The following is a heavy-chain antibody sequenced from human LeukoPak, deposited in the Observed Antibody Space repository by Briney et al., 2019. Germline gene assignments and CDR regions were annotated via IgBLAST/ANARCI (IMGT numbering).Heavy chain of an antibody. CDR1: GFTFSSYW. V-gene: IGHV3-74*01. J-gene: IGHJ4*02. D-gene: IGHD3-3*01. CDR3: ARAPIWSGYCFDY. Sequence: PGGSLRLPGAASGFTFSSYWMHWVRQAPGKGLVWVSRINSDGSSTSYADSVKGRFTISRDNAKNTLYLQMNSLRAEDTAVYCCARAPIWSGYCFDYWGQGTLVTVSS. CDR2: INSDGSST.